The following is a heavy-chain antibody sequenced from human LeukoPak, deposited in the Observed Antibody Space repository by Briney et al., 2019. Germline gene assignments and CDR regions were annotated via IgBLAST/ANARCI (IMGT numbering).Heavy chain of an antibody. CDR1: GYTFTNYY. V-gene: IGHV1-46*01. D-gene: IGHD1-1*01. Sequence: ASVKVSCQASGYTFTNYYMHWVRQAPGQGLEWMGIIHSGGGSTTYAQKFQGRVTMTRDTSTSTVYMDLNSLRFEDTAVYYCARDGTHHSCEYWGQGTLVTVSS. J-gene: IGHJ4*02. CDR3: ARDGTHHSCEY. CDR2: IHSGGGST.